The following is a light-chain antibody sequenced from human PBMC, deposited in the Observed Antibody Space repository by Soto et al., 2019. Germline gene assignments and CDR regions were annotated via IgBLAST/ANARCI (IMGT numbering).Light chain of an antibody. CDR2: EGS. Sequence: QSALTQPPSVSASPGQSVTIPCTATSSDVGAYNRVSWYQQYPGTPPKLMIYEGSKRPSGVSNRFSGSKSVNTASLTISGLQAEDEADYYCCSYAGSSTFDVFGTGTKLTVL. V-gene: IGLV2-23*03. CDR1: SSDVGAYNR. CDR3: CSYAGSSTFDV. J-gene: IGLJ1*01.